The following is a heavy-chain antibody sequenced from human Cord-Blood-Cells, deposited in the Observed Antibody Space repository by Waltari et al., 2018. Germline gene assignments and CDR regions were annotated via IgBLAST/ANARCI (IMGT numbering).Heavy chain of an antibody. V-gene: IGHV4-34*01. Sequence: QVQLQQWGAGLLKPSETLSLPCAVYGGSFSGYYWSWFRHPPGKGLEWIGEINHSGSTNYNPSLKSRVTISVDTSKNQFSLKLSSVTAADTAVYYCARHFEQNYDILTGYYNWFDPWGQGTLVTVSS. CDR2: INHSGST. J-gene: IGHJ5*02. CDR3: ARHFEQNYDILTGYYNWFDP. D-gene: IGHD3-9*01. CDR1: GGSFSGYY.